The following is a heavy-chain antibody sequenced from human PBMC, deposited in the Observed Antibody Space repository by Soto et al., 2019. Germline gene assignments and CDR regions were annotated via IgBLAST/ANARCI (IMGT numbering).Heavy chain of an antibody. V-gene: IGHV1-69-2*01. CDR2: VDPEDGET. J-gene: IGHJ4*02. CDR3: ATLTRSTGGIFDY. D-gene: IGHD4-4*01. Sequence: EVQLVQSGAEVKKPGATVKISCKVSGYTFTDYYLHWVQQAPGKGLEWMGLVDPEDGETIYAERFPGRVTITADTSIDTVYMVRSSLRSEDTAVYYWATLTRSTGGIFDYWGQGTLVTVSA. CDR1: GYTFTDYY.